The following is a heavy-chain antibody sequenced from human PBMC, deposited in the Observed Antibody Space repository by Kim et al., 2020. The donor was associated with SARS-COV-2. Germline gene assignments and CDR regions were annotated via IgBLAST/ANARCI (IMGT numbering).Heavy chain of an antibody. J-gene: IGHJ4*02. Sequence: SVKGRFTISRDNSKNTLYLQMNSLRAEDTAVYYCARQENIAAAGTGYFDYWGQGTLVTVSS. D-gene: IGHD6-13*01. V-gene: IGHV3-23*01. CDR3: ARQENIAAAGTGYFDY.